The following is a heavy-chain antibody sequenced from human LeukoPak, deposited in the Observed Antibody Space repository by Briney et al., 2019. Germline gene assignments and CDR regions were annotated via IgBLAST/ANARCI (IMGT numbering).Heavy chain of an antibody. D-gene: IGHD2-15*01. CDR2: IYYSGST. CDR1: GGSISSYY. CDR3: ARAHLGYCSGGSCYPYYMDV. V-gene: IGHV4-59*08. Sequence: SETLSLTCTVSGGSISSYYWSWIRQPPGKGLGWIGYIYYSGSTNYNPSLKSRVTISVDTSKNQFSLKLSSVTAADTAVYYCARAHLGYCSGGSCYPYYMDVWGKGTTVTVSS. J-gene: IGHJ6*03.